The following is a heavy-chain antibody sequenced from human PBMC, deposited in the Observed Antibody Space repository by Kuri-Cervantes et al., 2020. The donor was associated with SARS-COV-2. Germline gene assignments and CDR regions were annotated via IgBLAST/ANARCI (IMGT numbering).Heavy chain of an antibody. CDR1: GGSIRNFY. CDR2: IHYSGST. CDR3: ARAGYSGSYSNYFDY. J-gene: IGHJ4*02. D-gene: IGHD1-26*01. Sequence: SETLSLTCTVSGGSIRNFYWSWIRQPPGKGLEWIGYIHYSGSTTYNPSLKSRVTISVDTSKNQFSLKLSSVTAADTAVYYCARAGYSGSYSNYFDYWGQGTLVTVSS. V-gene: IGHV4-59*01.